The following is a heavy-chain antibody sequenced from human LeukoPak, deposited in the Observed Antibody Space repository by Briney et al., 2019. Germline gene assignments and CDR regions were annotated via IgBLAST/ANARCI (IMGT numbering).Heavy chain of an antibody. Sequence: SETLSLTCTVSGGSISSSSYYWGWIRQPPGKGLEWIGSIYYSGSTYYNPSLTSRVTISVDTSKNQFSLKLSSVTAADTAVYYCARHYYDSSGYWHWFDPWGQGTLVTVSS. CDR3: ARHYYDSSGYWHWFDP. CDR2: IYYSGST. D-gene: IGHD3-22*01. V-gene: IGHV4-39*01. J-gene: IGHJ5*02. CDR1: GGSISSSSYY.